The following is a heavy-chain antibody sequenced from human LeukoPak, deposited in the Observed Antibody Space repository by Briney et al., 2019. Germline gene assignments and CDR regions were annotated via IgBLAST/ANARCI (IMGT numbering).Heavy chain of an antibody. J-gene: IGHJ4*02. CDR2: ISGDGTIK. CDR1: GFPFSSYW. Sequence: GGSLRLSCEPSGFPFSSYWMLWVRQAPGKGLVWVSRISGDGTIKTYADFVKGRFTISRDNTKNILYLQMNSLKVEDTATYFCSRSQFDYWGQGVLVTVSP. V-gene: IGHV3-74*03. CDR3: SRSQFDY.